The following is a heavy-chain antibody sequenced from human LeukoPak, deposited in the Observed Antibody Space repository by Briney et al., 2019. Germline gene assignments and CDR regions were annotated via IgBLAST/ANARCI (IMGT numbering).Heavy chain of an antibody. Sequence: PSETLSLTCTVSGGSISSYYWSWIRQPPGKGLEWIGYIYYSGSINYNPSLKSRVTISVDTSKNQFSLKLSSVTAADTAVYYCARRRGGSGYFDYWGQGTLVTVSS. CDR1: GGSISSYY. J-gene: IGHJ4*02. CDR3: ARRRGGSGYFDY. D-gene: IGHD3-16*01. CDR2: IYYSGSI. V-gene: IGHV4-59*08.